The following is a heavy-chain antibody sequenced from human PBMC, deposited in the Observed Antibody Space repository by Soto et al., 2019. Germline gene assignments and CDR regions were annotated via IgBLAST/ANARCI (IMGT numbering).Heavy chain of an antibody. CDR1: GYTFTSYG. V-gene: IGHV1-18*01. CDR3: ARAKNIAARPIDGMDV. D-gene: IGHD6-6*01. Sequence: GASVKVSCKASGYTFTSYGISWVRQAPGQGLEWMGWISAYNGNTNYAQKLQGRVTMTTDTSTSTAYMELRSLRSDDTAVYYCARAKNIAARPIDGMDVWGQGTTVTVSS. J-gene: IGHJ6*02. CDR2: ISAYNGNT.